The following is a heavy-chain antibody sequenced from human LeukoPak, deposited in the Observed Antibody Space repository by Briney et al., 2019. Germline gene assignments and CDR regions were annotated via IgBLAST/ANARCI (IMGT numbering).Heavy chain of an antibody. Sequence: PSETLSLTCTVSGGSISSYYWSWIRQPPGKGLEWIGYIYYSGSTNYNPSLKSRVTISVDTSKNQFSLKLSSVTAADTAVYYCARQPPDYYDSSGYSHGGRQANDAFDIWGQGTMVTVSS. D-gene: IGHD3-22*01. CDR2: IYYSGST. CDR1: GGSISSYY. J-gene: IGHJ3*02. CDR3: ARQPPDYYDSSGYSHGGRQANDAFDI. V-gene: IGHV4-59*01.